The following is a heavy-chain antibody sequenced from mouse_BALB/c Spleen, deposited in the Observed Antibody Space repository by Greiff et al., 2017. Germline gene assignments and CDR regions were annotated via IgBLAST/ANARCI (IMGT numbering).Heavy chain of an antibody. CDR1: GYTFTSYW. CDR2: INPSTGYT. CDR3: ARSTRWLRFAY. V-gene: IGHV1-7*01. D-gene: IGHD2-3*01. Sequence: QVQLQQSGAELAKPGASVKMSCKASGYTFTSYWMHWVKQRPGQGLEWIGYINPSTGYTEYNQKFKDKATLTADKSSSTAYMQLSSLTSEDSAVYYCARSTRWLRFAYWGQGTLVTVSA. J-gene: IGHJ3*01.